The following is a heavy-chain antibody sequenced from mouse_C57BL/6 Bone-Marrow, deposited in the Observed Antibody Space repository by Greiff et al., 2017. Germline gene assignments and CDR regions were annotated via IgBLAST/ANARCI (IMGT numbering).Heavy chain of an antibody. Sequence: EVQLQQSGPELVKPGASVKISCKASGYSFTGYYMNWVKQSPEKSLEWIGEINPSTGGTTYNQKFKAKATLTVDKSSSTAYMQLKSLTSEDSAVYYCAREVGLGLAMDYWGQGTSVTVSS. CDR1: GYSFTGYY. D-gene: IGHD3-3*01. V-gene: IGHV1-42*01. CDR2: INPSTGGT. CDR3: AREVGLGLAMDY. J-gene: IGHJ4*01.